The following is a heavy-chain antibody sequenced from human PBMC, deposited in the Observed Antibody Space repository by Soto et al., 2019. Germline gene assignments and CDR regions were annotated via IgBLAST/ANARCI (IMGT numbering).Heavy chain of an antibody. CDR3: ARDLATGIAAACGGNSGA. CDR2: ISAYNGNT. CDR1: GYTFTSYG. V-gene: IGHV1-18*01. J-gene: IGHJ4*02. Sequence: QVQLVQSGAEVKKPGASVKVSCKASGYTFTSYGISWVRQAPGQGLEWMGWISAYNGNTNYAQKLQGRVTMTTDTSTSTDYMELRSLRSDDTAVYYCARDLATGIAAACGGNSGAWGQGTLVTVSS. D-gene: IGHD6-13*01.